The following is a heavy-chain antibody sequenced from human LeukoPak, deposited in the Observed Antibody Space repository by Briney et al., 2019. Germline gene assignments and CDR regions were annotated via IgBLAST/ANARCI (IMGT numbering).Heavy chain of an antibody. CDR1: GGSFSGYY. CDR3: ARQGGYCGGDCYWDWFDP. D-gene: IGHD2-21*01. Sequence: SETLSLTCAVYGGSFSGYYWSWIRQPPGKGLEWIGKINHSGSTNYNPSLKSRVTISVDTSKNQFSLKLSSVTAADTAVYYCARQGGYCGGDCYWDWFDPWGQGTLVSVSS. V-gene: IGHV4-34*01. CDR2: INHSGST. J-gene: IGHJ5*02.